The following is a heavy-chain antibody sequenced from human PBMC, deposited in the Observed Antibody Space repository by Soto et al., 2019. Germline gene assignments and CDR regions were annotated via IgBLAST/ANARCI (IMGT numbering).Heavy chain of an antibody. Sequence: QVQLVQSGAEVKRPGSSVKVSCKASGGTFSSNSINWVRQAPGQGLEWMGSIIPLFGTTDYAQNFQGRVTISADKFTNTAYMELSSLRSEDTAVYYGARAVLSSSRPSFYQYGMDVWGQGTTVTVSS. J-gene: IGHJ6*02. V-gene: IGHV1-69*06. CDR3: ARAVLSSSRPSFYQYGMDV. D-gene: IGHD6-19*01. CDR2: IIPLFGTT. CDR1: GGTFSSNS.